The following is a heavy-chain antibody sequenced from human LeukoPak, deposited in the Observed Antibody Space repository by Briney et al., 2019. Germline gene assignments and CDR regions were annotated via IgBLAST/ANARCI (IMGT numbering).Heavy chain of an antibody. D-gene: IGHD3-16*01. J-gene: IGHJ5*02. V-gene: IGHV4-59*01. CDR1: GASISGSY. CDR2: ITYSGST. CDR3: ARDSVFETNWFDP. Sequence: PSETLSLTCTVSGASISGSYWSWIRQPPGKGLEWIGYITYSGSTNYNPSFKSRVTMSVDVSKNQFSLKLRSVTAADTAVYYCARDSVFETNWFDPWGQGILVTVSS.